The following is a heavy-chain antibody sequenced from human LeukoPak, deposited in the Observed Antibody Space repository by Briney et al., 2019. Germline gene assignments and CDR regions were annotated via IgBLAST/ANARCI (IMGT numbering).Heavy chain of an antibody. CDR1: GGSISSYY. CDR3: ARGRGYSGYDRRYFDY. CDR2: IYYSGST. V-gene: IGHV4-59*12. J-gene: IGHJ4*02. D-gene: IGHD5-12*01. Sequence: PSETLSLTCTVSGGSISSYYWSWLRQPPGKGLEWIGYIYYSGSTNYNPSLKSRVTISVDTSKNQFSLKLSSVTAADTAVYYCARGRGYSGYDRRYFDYWGQGTLVTVSS.